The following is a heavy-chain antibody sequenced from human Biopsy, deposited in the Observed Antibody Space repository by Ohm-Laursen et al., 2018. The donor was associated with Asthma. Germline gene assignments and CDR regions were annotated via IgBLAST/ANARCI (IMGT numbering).Heavy chain of an antibody. CDR3: ASPSSSREILYYYYNMDI. CDR1: GGTFGNYA. J-gene: IGHJ6*02. Sequence: SSVKVSCQASGGTFGNYAISWVRQAPGLGLEWMGGISPVFGSTNIAQKFQGRVNISADIFTKTAYLEVSSLRSDDTAVYYCASPSSSREILYYYYNMDIWGQGTTVTVSS. D-gene: IGHD6-13*01. CDR2: ISPVFGST. V-gene: IGHV1-69*06.